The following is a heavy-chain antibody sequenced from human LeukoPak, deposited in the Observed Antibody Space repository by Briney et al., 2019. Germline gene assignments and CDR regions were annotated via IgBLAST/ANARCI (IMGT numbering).Heavy chain of an antibody. CDR3: ARGPVKTHGMDV. Sequence: DSVKVSCKASGYTFTSYDINWVRQATGQGLEWMGWKNPNSGRTGFAQRFQGRLTMTTDTSISTAYMELSSLTSEDTDVYYCARGPVKTHGMDVWGQGTTVTVSS. CDR2: KNPNSGRT. V-gene: IGHV1-8*01. J-gene: IGHJ6*02. CDR1: GYTFTSYD.